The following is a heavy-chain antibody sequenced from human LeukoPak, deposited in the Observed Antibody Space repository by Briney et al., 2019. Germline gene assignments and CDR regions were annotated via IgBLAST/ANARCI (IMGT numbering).Heavy chain of an antibody. CDR1: GDSITSHY. J-gene: IGHJ6*03. Sequence: PSETLPLTCTVSGDSITSHYWGWIRQPPGKGLEWIGYIYYSGNTNYNPSLKSRVTISVDTSKNQFFLKLTSVTAADTAVYYCARSPYYYYMDVWGKGTTVTVSS. CDR2: IYYSGNT. V-gene: IGHV4-59*11. CDR3: ARSPYYYYMDV.